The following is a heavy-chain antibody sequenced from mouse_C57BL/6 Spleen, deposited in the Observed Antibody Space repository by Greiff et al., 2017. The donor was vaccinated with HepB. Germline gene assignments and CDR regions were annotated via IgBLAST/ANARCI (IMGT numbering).Heavy chain of an antibody. CDR3: ARGGRPYAMDY. Sequence: VQLQQPGAELVKPGASVKLSCKASGYTFTSYWMQWVKQRPGQGLEWIGEIDPSDSYTNYNQKFKGKATLTVDTSSSTAYMQLSSLTSEDSAVYYCARGGRPYAMDYWGQGTSVTVSS. V-gene: IGHV1-50*01. J-gene: IGHJ4*01. CDR2: IDPSDSYT. CDR1: GYTFTSYW.